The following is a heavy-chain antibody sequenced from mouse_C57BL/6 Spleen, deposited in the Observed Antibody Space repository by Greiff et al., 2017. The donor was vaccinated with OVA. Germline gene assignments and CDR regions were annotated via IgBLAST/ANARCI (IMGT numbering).Heavy chain of an antibody. CDR3: TRDGVPRYFDY. CDR1: GFTFSSYS. D-gene: IGHD5-1*01. Sequence: EVKLVESGAGLVKPGGSLKLSCAASGFTFSSYSMSWVRQTPEKRLEWVAYISSGGDYTYYADTVKGRFTISRDNARNTLYLQMSSLKSEDTAMYYCTRDGVPRYFDYWGQGTTLTVSS. V-gene: IGHV5-9-1*02. CDR2: ISSGGDYT. J-gene: IGHJ2*01.